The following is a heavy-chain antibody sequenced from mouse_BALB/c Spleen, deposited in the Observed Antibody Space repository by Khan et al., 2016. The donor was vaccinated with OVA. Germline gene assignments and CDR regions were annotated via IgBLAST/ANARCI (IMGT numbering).Heavy chain of an antibody. V-gene: IGHV3-2*02. CDR1: GYSITSDYA. Sequence: EVQLQESGPGLVKPSQSLSLTCTVTGYSITSDYAWNWIRQFPGNKLEWMGFISYSGNTKYNPSLKSRISVTRDTSKNQFFLQLNSVTTEDTATYDCARVYAGDFDYWGQGTTLTVSS. CDR2: ISYSGNT. J-gene: IGHJ2*01. CDR3: ARVYAGDFDY. D-gene: IGHD2-10*02.